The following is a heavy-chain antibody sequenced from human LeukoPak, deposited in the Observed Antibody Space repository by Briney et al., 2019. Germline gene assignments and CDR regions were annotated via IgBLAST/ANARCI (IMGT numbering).Heavy chain of an antibody. D-gene: IGHD2/OR15-2a*01. CDR1: GFPFSSYA. CDR2: ISGSGGST. Sequence: PGGSLRLSCAASGFPFSSYAMSWVRQAPGKGLEWVSAISGSGGSTYYADSVKGRFTISRDNSKNTLYPQMNSLRAEDTAVYYCAKAHPLSKGFDYWGQGTLVTVSS. CDR3: AKAHPLSKGFDY. V-gene: IGHV3-23*01. J-gene: IGHJ4*02.